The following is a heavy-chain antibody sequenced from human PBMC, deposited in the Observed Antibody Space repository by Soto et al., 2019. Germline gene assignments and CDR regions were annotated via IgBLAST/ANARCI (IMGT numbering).Heavy chain of an antibody. Sequence: TGGSLRLSCAASGFTFSSYGMHWVRQAPGKGLEWVAVIWYDGSNKYCADSVKGRFTISRDNSKNTLYLQMNSLRAEDTAVYYCARDRLAAAGYPYYYGMDVWGQGTTVTVSS. V-gene: IGHV3-33*01. D-gene: IGHD6-13*01. CDR3: ARDRLAAAGYPYYYGMDV. CDR1: GFTFSSYG. CDR2: IWYDGSNK. J-gene: IGHJ6*02.